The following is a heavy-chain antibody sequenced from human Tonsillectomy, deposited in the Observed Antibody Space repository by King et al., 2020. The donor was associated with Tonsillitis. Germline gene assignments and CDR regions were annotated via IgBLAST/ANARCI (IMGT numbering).Heavy chain of an antibody. Sequence: VQLVESGGGLVQPGGSLRLSCAASGFTFSSYWMHWVRQAPGKGLVWVSRVNRDGGNTDYADSVKGRFTISRDNAKNPVFLQRNSLRAEDTAVYYCASSIGAFDLWGQGTMVTVSS. J-gene: IGHJ3*01. D-gene: IGHD3-16*01. CDR1: GFTFSSYW. CDR3: ASSIGAFDL. CDR2: VNRDGGNT. V-gene: IGHV3-74*01.